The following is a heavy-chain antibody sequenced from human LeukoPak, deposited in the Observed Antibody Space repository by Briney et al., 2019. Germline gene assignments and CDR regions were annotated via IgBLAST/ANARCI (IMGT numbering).Heavy chain of an antibody. J-gene: IGHJ4*02. D-gene: IGHD3-16*02. CDR3: ARAFQSFGGLSLPAY. Sequence: ASVKVSCKASGYTFTSYAMNWVRQAPGQGLEWMGWIHPSTGNPTYAQGFTGRFVFSLDTSVGTTYLQISSPKADATAVYYCARAFQSFGGLSLPAYWGQGTLVTVSS. CDR1: GYTFTSYA. CDR2: IHPSTGNP. V-gene: IGHV7-4-1*02.